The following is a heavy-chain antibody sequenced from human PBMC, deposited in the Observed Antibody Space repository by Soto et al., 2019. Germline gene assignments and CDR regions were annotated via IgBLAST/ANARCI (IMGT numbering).Heavy chain of an antibody. V-gene: IGHV4-34*01. Sequence: SETLSLTCAVYGGSFSGYYWSWIRQPPGKGLEWIGEINHSGSTNYNPSLKSRVTISVDTSKNQFSLKLGSVTAADTAVYYCARVTYYYGSGSYYNHYYYYYYMDVWGKGTTVTVSS. CDR2: INHSGST. CDR1: GGSFSGYY. CDR3: ARVTYYYGSGSYYNHYYYYYYMDV. J-gene: IGHJ6*03. D-gene: IGHD3-10*01.